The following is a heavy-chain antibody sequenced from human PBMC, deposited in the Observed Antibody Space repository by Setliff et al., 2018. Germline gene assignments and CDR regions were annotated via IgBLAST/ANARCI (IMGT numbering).Heavy chain of an antibody. V-gene: IGHV4-31*03. D-gene: IGHD1-26*01. CDR2: IYYSGST. J-gene: IGHJ3*02. CDR1: GGSISSGGYY. CDR3: ARWGENSGRPDWRAFDI. Sequence: PSETLSLTCTVSGGSISSGGYYWSWIRQHPGKGLEWIGYIYYSGSTYYNPSLKSRVTISVDTSKNQFSLKLSSVTAADTAVYYCARWGENSGRPDWRAFDIWGQGTMVTVSS.